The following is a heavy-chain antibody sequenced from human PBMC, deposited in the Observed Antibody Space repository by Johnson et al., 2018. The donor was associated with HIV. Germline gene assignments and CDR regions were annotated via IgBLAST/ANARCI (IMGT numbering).Heavy chain of an antibody. Sequence: VQLVESGGGLVQPGGSLRLSCAASGFTFSSYWMHWVRQAPGKGLVWVSRINSDGSSTSYADSVKGRFTISRDNSKNSLYLQMNSLRTEDTALYYCVQGRRWLTYGSAYDIWGQGTMGTVSS. V-gene: IGHV3-74*02. J-gene: IGHJ3*02. CDR2: INSDGSST. CDR1: GFTFSSYW. D-gene: IGHD3-22*01. CDR3: VQGRRWLTYGSAYDI.